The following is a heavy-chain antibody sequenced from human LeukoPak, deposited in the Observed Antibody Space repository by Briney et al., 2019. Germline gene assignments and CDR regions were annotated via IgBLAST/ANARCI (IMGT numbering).Heavy chain of an antibody. V-gene: IGHV4-59*01. CDR3: ARAGLTLSCGRDRFANYFDY. CDR2: IYYSGST. J-gene: IGHJ4*02. D-gene: IGHD2-21*02. Sequence: PSETLSLTCTVSGGSISSYYWSWIRQPPGKGLEWIGYIYYSGSTNYNPSLKSRVTMSVDTSQNQFSLMLSSVTAADTAFYYCARAGLTLSCGRDRFANYFDYWGRGTLVTVSS. CDR1: GGSISSYY.